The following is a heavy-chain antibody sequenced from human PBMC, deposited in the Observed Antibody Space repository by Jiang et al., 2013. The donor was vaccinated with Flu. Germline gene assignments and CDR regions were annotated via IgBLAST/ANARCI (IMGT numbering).Heavy chain of an antibody. J-gene: IGHJ6*02. D-gene: IGHD2-2*01. Sequence: AEVKKPGASVKVSCKASGYTFSSHAITWVRQAPGQGLEWMGWISAYNGYTNYAQKFQGRVTMTTDTSTSTAYMELRTLRSDDTAVYYCARGPRGDIVVVPAALPDYYYYGMDVWGQGTTVTVSS. CDR1: GYTFSSHA. CDR2: ISAYNGYT. V-gene: IGHV1-18*01. CDR3: ARGPRGDIVVVPAALPDYYYYGMDV.